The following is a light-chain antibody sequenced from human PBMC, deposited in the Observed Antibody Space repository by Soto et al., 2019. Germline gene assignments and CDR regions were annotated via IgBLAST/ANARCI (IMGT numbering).Light chain of an antibody. CDR1: QSVSSNY. V-gene: IGKV3-20*01. J-gene: IGKJ3*01. CDR3: HQYGSSPVT. CDR2: GVS. Sequence: EIVLTQSPATLSLSPGERATLSCRASQSVSSNYLAWYQQKPGQAPRLLIYGVSSRATGIPDRFSGSGSGTDFTLTISRLEPEDFAVYYCHQYGSSPVTFGPGNKVEIK.